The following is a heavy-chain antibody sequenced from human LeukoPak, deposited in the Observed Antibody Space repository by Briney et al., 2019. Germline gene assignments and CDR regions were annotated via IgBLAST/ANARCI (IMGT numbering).Heavy chain of an antibody. Sequence: GGSLRLSCAPSGFTFSNHGMNWVRQAPGKGREWLSGVSPPGGGTYYADSVKGRFTISRDDSKNTLSLQMNSLRVEDTAVYYCARDLAWGAFDYWGQGTLVTVSS. D-gene: IGHD7-27*01. CDR3: ARDLAWGAFDY. V-gene: IGHV3-23*01. CDR1: GFTFSNHG. J-gene: IGHJ4*02. CDR2: VSPPGGGT.